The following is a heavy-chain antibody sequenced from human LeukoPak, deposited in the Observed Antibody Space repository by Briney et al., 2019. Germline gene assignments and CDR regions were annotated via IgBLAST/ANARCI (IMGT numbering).Heavy chain of an antibody. D-gene: IGHD5-18*01. J-gene: IGHJ3*02. CDR2: IYSGGST. V-gene: IGHV3-53*01. CDR1: GFTVSSNY. Sequence: PGGSLRLSCAASGFTVSSNYMSWVRQAPGKGLEWVSVIYSGGSTYYADSVKGRFTISRDNSKNTLYLQMNSLRAEDTAVYYCAKARYSYGPDAFDIWGQGTMVTVSS. CDR3: AKARYSYGPDAFDI.